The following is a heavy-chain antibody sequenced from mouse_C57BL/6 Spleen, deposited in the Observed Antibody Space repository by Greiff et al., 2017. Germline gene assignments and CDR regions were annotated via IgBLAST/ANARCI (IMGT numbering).Heavy chain of an antibody. J-gene: IGHJ3*01. D-gene: IGHD3-3*01. CDR1: GYTFTEYT. CDR2: FYPGSGSI. V-gene: IGHV1-62-2*01. CDR3: ARQKVGGFPFAY. Sequence: QVQLQQSGAELVKPGASVKLSCKASGYTFTEYTIHWVKQRSGQGLEWIGWFYPGSGSIKYNEKFKDKDTLTADKSSSTVYMELSRLTSEYSAVYFCARQKVGGFPFAYWGQGTLVTVSA.